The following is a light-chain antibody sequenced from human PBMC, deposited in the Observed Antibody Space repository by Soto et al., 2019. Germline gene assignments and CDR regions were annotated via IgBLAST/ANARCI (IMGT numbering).Light chain of an antibody. J-gene: IGLJ1*01. CDR2: DVT. V-gene: IGLV2-14*03. Sequence: QSVLTQPASVSGSPGRSITVSCTGNSSDVGGYNYVSWYQQHPGKAPRLLIYDVTNRPSGVSNRFSGSKSGNTASLTISGLQAEDEADYYCSSYRRGSTYVFGTGTKVTVL. CDR3: SSYRRGSTYV. CDR1: SSDVGGYNY.